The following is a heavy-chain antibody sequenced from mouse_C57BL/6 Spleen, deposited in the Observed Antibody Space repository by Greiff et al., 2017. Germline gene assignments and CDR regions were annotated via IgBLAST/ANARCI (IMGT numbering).Heavy chain of an antibody. CDR1: GFSFNTYA. J-gene: IGHJ1*03. CDR3: VRHNYYGSSSWYFDV. D-gene: IGHD1-1*01. CDR2: IRSKSNNYAT. V-gene: IGHV10-1*01. Sequence: EVQLVESGGGLVQPKGSLKLSCAASGFSFNTYAMNWVRQAPGKGLEWVARIRSKSNNYATYYADSVKDRFTISRDDSESMLYLQMNNLKTEDTAMYYCVRHNYYGSSSWYFDVWGTGTTVTVSS.